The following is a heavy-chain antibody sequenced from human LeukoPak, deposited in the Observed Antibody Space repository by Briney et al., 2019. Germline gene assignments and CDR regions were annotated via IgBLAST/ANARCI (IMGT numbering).Heavy chain of an antibody. V-gene: IGHV4-61*02. CDR1: GGSISSGSYY. D-gene: IGHD3-10*01. J-gene: IGHJ4*02. Sequence: SQTLSLTCTVSGGSISSGSYYWSWIRQPAGKGLEWIGRIYTSGSTNYNPSLKSRVTISVDTSKNQFSLKLSSVTAADTAVYYCAGIPFGMVRGTNSFDYWGQGTLVTVSS. CDR2: IYTSGST. CDR3: AGIPFGMVRGTNSFDY.